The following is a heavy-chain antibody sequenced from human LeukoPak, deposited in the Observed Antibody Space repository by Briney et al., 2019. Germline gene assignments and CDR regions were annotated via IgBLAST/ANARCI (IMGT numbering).Heavy chain of an antibody. CDR3: ARLRYCSSGSCYYYFDY. D-gene: IGHD2-2*01. Sequence: GGSLRLSCAASGFTFDDYAMHWVRQAPGKGLEWVSGISWNSGSIGYADSVKGRFTISRDNAKNSLYLQMNSLRAEDTAVYYCARLRYCSSGSCYYYFDYWGQGTLVTVSS. CDR1: GFTFDDYA. CDR2: ISWNSGSI. V-gene: IGHV3-9*01. J-gene: IGHJ4*02.